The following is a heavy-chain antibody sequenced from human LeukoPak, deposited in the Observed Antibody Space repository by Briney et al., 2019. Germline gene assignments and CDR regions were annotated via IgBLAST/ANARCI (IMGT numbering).Heavy chain of an antibody. V-gene: IGHV3-7*05. J-gene: IGHJ6*02. CDR2: IKEDGTEI. Sequence: GGSLRLSCAASGFTFSSYWMSWVRQAPGKGLEWVANIKEDGTEIYYVDSVKGRFTISRDNAKNSLSLQMNSLRAEDTAVYYCARDQGIAAAASYFYGMDVWGQGTTVTVSS. CDR1: GFTFSSYW. D-gene: IGHD6-13*01. CDR3: ARDQGIAAAASYFYGMDV.